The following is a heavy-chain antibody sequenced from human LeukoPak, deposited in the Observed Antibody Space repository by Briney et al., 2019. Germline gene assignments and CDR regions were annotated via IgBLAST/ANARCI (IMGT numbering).Heavy chain of an antibody. CDR1: GYTLTQLS. V-gene: IGHV1-24*01. J-gene: IGHJ3*02. CDR2: FDVEDGEV. CDR3: ATNRQIMILGVVIMPAFDI. D-gene: IGHD3-3*01. Sequence: ASVKVSCKVSGYTLTQLSVHWVRQAPGKGLEWMGGFDVEDGEVIYAQKFQGRVTMTEDTSTDTAYMELSSLRSEDTAVYYCATNRQIMILGVVIMPAFDIWGQGTMVTVSS.